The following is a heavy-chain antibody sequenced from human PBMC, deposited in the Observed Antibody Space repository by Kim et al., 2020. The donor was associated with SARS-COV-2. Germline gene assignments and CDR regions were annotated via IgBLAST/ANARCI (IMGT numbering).Heavy chain of an antibody. Sequence: GGSLRLSCAASGFTVSSNYMSWVRQAPGKGLEWVSVIYSGGSTYYADSVKGRFTISRDNSKNTLYLQMNSLRAEDTAVYYCARDGRYYDFWSGTHYGMDVWGQGTTVTVSS. V-gene: IGHV3-66*01. CDR3: ARDGRYYDFWSGTHYGMDV. CDR1: GFTVSSNY. CDR2: IYSGGST. D-gene: IGHD3-3*01. J-gene: IGHJ6*02.